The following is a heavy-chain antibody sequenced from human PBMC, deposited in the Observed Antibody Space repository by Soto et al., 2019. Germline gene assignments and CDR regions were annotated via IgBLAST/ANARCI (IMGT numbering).Heavy chain of an antibody. Sequence: GGSLRLSCAASGFTFSTAWMSWVRQAPGKGLEWVGHIISKTDGGTTDYAAPVKGRFTISRDDSKNTLYLQMNSLKTEDTAVYYCIVPVDMARTAPGYWGQGTLVTVSS. V-gene: IGHV3-15*01. CDR1: GFTFSTAW. CDR3: IVPVDMARTAPGY. D-gene: IGHD1-1*01. J-gene: IGHJ4*02. CDR2: IISKTDGGTT.